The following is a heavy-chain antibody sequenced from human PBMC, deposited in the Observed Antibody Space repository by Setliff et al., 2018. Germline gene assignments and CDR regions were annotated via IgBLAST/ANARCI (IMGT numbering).Heavy chain of an antibody. CDR2: IIPMFGTP. J-gene: IGHJ5*02. CDR3: ARSPAVLGIVYLDP. D-gene: IGHD2-15*01. CDR1: GDSFNNHA. Sequence: GASVKVSCKASGDSFNNHAISWVRQAPGQGLEWMGGIIPMFGTPAYAQKFQDRVTITTDESTSTAYMELDSLRSEDTAVYYCARSPAVLGIVYLDPWGQGTLVTVSS. V-gene: IGHV1-69*05.